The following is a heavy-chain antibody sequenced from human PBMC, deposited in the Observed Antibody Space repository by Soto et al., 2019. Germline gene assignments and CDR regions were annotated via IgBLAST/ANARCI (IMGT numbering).Heavy chain of an antibody. V-gene: IGHV1-69*01. CDR2: IIPIFGTA. Sequence: QVQLVQSGAEVKKPGSSVKVSCKASGGTFSSYAISWVRQAPGQGLEWMGGIIPIFGTANYAQKFQGRVTITADESTSTAYMELSSLRSEDTAVYYRARGHRIQLWLPPDYYYYGMDVWGQGTTVTVSS. CDR3: ARGHRIQLWLPPDYYYYGMDV. CDR1: GGTFSSYA. D-gene: IGHD5-18*01. J-gene: IGHJ6*02.